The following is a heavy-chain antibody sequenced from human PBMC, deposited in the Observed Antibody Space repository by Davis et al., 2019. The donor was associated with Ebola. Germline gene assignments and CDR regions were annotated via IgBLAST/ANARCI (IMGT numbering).Heavy chain of an antibody. V-gene: IGHV3-74*01. CDR3: ARSSYQPDW. J-gene: IGHJ4*02. D-gene: IGHD2-2*01. CDR2: INTDGSFT. CDR1: GLTFSSYW. Sequence: GESLKISCAASGLTFSSYWMHWVRQPPGKGLVWVSRINTDGSFTDYADSVKGRFTISRDNARNTVSLQMNSLRAEDTALYYCARSSYQPDWWGQGTLVTVSS.